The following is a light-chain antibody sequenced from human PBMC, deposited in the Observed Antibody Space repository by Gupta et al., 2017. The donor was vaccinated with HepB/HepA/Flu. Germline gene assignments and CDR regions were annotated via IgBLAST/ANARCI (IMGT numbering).Light chain of an antibody. V-gene: IGLV1-40*01. CDR2: GND. CDR3: QSFDSGLSGLV. J-gene: IGLJ2*01. CDR1: RSNIGAGFG. Sequence: QPVLTQPPSVSGAPGQRVTISCTGRRSNIGAGFGVHWYQQLPGTAPKLLVFGNDNRPSGVPDRFSASESGTSASLVITGLLAEDEGDYYCQSFDSGLSGLVFGGGTKLTVL.